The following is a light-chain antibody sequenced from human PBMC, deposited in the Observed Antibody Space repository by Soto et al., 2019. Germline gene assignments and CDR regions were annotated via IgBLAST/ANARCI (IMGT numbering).Light chain of an antibody. CDR3: QQANCFPRT. V-gene: IGKV1-12*01. J-gene: IGKJ1*01. Sequence: DIQMTQSPSSVSASVGDRVTITCRASQGISSWLDWYQQKPGKAPKLLIYAASSLQSGVPSRFSGSGSGTDFTLTISSLQPEDFATYYCQQANCFPRTFGQGTKVEIK. CDR1: QGISSW. CDR2: AAS.